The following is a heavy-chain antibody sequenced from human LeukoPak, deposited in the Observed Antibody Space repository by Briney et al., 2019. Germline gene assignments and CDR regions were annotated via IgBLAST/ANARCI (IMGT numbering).Heavy chain of an antibody. Sequence: SETLSLTRTVSGGSISSGSYYWSWIRQPAGKGLEWIGRIYTSGSTNYNPSLKSRVTISVDTSKNQFSLKLSSVTAADTAVYYCARTLGIAVAGPAGYFQHWGQGTLVTVSS. CDR1: GGSISSGSYY. V-gene: IGHV4-61*02. CDR3: ARTLGIAVAGPAGYFQH. J-gene: IGHJ1*01. CDR2: IYTSGST. D-gene: IGHD6-19*01.